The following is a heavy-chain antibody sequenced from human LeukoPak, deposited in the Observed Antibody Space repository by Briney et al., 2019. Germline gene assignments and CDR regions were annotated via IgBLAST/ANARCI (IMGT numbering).Heavy chain of an antibody. CDR3: AREGGYCSGGSCLDY. Sequence: TSETLSLTCTVSGGSISSGDYYWSWIRQPPGKGLEWIGYIYYSGSTYYNPSLKSRVTIAVDTSKNQFSLKLSSVTAADTAVYYCAREGGYCSGGSCLDYWGQGTLVTVSS. CDR2: IYYSGST. V-gene: IGHV4-30-4*08. J-gene: IGHJ4*02. D-gene: IGHD2-15*01. CDR1: GGSISSGDYY.